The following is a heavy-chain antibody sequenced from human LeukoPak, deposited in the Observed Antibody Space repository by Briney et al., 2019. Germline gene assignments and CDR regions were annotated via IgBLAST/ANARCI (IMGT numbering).Heavy chain of an antibody. D-gene: IGHD1-26*01. CDR2: ISSSSSYI. CDR1: GFTFSTYT. J-gene: IGHJ5*02. V-gene: IGHV3-21*01. Sequence: GGSLRLSCAASGFTFSTYTMNWVRQAPGKGLEWVSSISSSSSYIYHADSVKGRFTISRDNAKNSLYPQMNSLRAEDTAVYYCARAGSGRSPDWFDPWGQGTLVTVSS. CDR3: ARAGSGRSPDWFDP.